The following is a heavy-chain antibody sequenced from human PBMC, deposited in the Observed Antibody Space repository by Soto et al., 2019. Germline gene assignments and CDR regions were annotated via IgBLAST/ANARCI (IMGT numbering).Heavy chain of an antibody. CDR2: TYYRSKWYN. D-gene: IGHD1-1*01. CDR1: GDSVSSNSAT. V-gene: IGHV6-1*01. CDR3: GRAHLGSDRYILEPFDP. J-gene: IGHJ5*02. Sequence: SHTLSLTCAISGDSVSSNSATWNLIRQSPSRGLEWLGRTYYRSKWYNDYAISVKSRITINPDTSKNQFSLQLNSVVPEDTAVYYCGRAHLGSDRYILEPFDPWGQGTLVTSPQ.